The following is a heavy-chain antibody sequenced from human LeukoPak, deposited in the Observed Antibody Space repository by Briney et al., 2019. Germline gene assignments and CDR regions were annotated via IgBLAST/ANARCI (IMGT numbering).Heavy chain of an antibody. Sequence: PGGSLRLSCAASGFTFSSYAMSRVRQAPGKGLEWVSAISGSGGSTFYADSVKGRFTISRDNSKNTLYLQMNSLRAEDTAVYYCAKPVRGSNRPYYFDYWGQGTLVTVSS. J-gene: IGHJ4*02. CDR3: AKPVRGSNRPYYFDY. D-gene: IGHD1-26*01. CDR1: GFTFSSYA. CDR2: ISGSGGST. V-gene: IGHV3-23*01.